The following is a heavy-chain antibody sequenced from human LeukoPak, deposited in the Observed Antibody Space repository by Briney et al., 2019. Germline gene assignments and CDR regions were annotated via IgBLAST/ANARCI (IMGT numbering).Heavy chain of an antibody. D-gene: IGHD2-15*01. V-gene: IGHV1-46*01. J-gene: IGHJ1*01. CDR3: ARETRGSNVVVVAATAHFQH. CDR2: INLSGGST. Sequence: ASVKVSCKASGYTFTSYYMHWVRQAPGQGLEWMGIINLSGGSTSYAQKFQGRVTMTRDTSTSTVYMELSSLRSEDTAVYYCARETRGSNVVVVAATAHFQHWGQGTLVTVSS. CDR1: GYTFTSYY.